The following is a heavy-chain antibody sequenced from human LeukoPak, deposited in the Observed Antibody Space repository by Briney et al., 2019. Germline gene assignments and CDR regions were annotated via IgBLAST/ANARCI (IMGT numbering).Heavy chain of an antibody. D-gene: IGHD5-24*01. CDR3: ARDRMATIDSFDI. CDR2: IIPILGIA. CDR1: GGTFSSYT. J-gene: IGHJ3*02. V-gene: IGHV1-69*04. Sequence: SVKVSCKASGGTFSSYTISWVRQAPGQGLEWMGRIIPILGIANYAQKFQGRVTITADKSTSTAYMELSSLRSEDTAVYYCARDRMATIDSFDIWGQGTMVTVSS.